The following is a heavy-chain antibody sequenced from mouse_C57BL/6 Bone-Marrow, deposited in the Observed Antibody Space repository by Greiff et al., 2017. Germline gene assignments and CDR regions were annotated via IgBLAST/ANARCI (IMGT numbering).Heavy chain of an antibody. CDR1: GFTFSDYG. CDR2: ISSGSSTI. Sequence: EVQLVESGGGLVKPGGSLKLSCAASGFTFSDYGMHWVRQAPEKGLEWVAYISSGSSTIYYADTVKGRFTISRDNAKKTLFLQMTSLRSEDTAMYYCARGGYYVHYYAMDYWGQGTSVTVSS. CDR3: ARGGYYVHYYAMDY. D-gene: IGHD2-3*01. J-gene: IGHJ4*01. V-gene: IGHV5-17*01.